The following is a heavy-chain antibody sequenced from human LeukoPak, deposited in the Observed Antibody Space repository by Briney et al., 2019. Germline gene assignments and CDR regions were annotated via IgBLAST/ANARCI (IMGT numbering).Heavy chain of an antibody. D-gene: IGHD2-2*01. V-gene: IGHV3-15*01. J-gene: IGHJ5*02. CDR1: GFTFSNAW. Sequence: GGSLRLSCAASGFTFSNAWMSWVRQAPGKGLEWVGRIKSKTDGGTTDYAAPVKGRFTISRDDSKNTLYLQMNSLKTEDTAVYYCTTVQNGPSYCSSTSCYSPPISWGQGTLVTVSS. CDR3: TTVQNGPSYCSSTSCYSPPIS. CDR2: IKSKTDGGTT.